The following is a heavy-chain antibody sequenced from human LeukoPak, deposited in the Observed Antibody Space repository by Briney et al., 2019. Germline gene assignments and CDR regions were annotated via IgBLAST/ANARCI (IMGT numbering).Heavy chain of an antibody. CDR1: GYTFTSYY. CDR2: INPSAGST. J-gene: IGHJ4*02. V-gene: IGHV1-46*01. CDR3: ATGPTVTRLDY. Sequence: ASVKVSCKASGYTFTSYYMHWVRQAPGQGLEWMGIINPSAGSTSYAQTFQGRVTMTRVTSTSTVYLELSSLTSEDTAVYYCATGPTVTRLDYWGQGTLVTVSS. D-gene: IGHD4-17*01.